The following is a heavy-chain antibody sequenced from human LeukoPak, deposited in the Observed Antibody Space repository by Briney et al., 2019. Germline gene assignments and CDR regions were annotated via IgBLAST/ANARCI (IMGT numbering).Heavy chain of an antibody. CDR1: RGSISSSNYY. V-gene: IGHV4-39*07. CDR3: AREPHGDYRPYYYMDV. D-gene: IGHD4-17*01. CDR2: IYHSGNT. J-gene: IGHJ6*03. Sequence: SETLSLTCTVPRGSISSSNYYWGWIRQPPGKGLEWIGSIYHSGNTYYNPSLKSRVSISMGTTKNQFSLKLRSVTAADTAVYYCAREPHGDYRPYYYMDVWGKGTTVTVSS.